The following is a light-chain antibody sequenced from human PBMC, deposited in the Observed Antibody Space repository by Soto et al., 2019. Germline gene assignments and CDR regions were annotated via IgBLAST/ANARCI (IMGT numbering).Light chain of an antibody. Sequence: DIQMTQYPSSLSASLGDRFTSTGLASQSISSYLNWYQQKPGKANKLLIYAASSLQSGVTSRFSGSGSGTDFTLTISSLQPEDFATYYCQPSYSTPRTVGPGTKVDIK. J-gene: IGKJ1*01. V-gene: IGKV1-39*01. CDR2: AAS. CDR1: QSISSY. CDR3: QPSYSTPRT.